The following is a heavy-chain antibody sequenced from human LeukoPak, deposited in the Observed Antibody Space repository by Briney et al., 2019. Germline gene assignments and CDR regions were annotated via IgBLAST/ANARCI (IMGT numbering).Heavy chain of an antibody. CDR3: ARAVLLWFGELSLDYYCYMDV. CDR1: GGSISSSSYY. D-gene: IGHD3-10*01. CDR2: INHSGST. J-gene: IGHJ6*03. V-gene: IGHV4-39*07. Sequence: SETLSLTCTVSGGSISSSSYYWSWIRQPPGKGLEWIGEINHSGSTNYNPSLKSRVTISVDTSKNQFSLKLSSVTAADTAVYYCARAVLLWFGELSLDYYCYMDVWGKGTTVTVSS.